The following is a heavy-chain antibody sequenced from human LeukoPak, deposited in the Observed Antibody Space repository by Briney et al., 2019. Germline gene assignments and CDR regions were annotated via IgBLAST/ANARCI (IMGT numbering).Heavy chain of an antibody. V-gene: IGHV3-21*01. Sequence: GGSLRLSCAASGFTFSGYSMNWVRQAPGKGLEWVSSISSSSSYIYYADSVKGRFTISRDNAKNSLYLQMNSLRAEDTAVYYCARGNDDYGDYVRHWFDPWGQGTLVTVSS. CDR2: ISSSSSYI. CDR1: GFTFSGYS. D-gene: IGHD4-17*01. J-gene: IGHJ5*02. CDR3: ARGNDDYGDYVRHWFDP.